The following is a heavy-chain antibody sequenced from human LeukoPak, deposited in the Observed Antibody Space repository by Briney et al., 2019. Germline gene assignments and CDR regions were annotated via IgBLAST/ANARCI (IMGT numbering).Heavy chain of an antibody. Sequence: HPGGSLRLSCAASGFTFSSYSMNWVRQAPGKGLEWVAGIKEDGSEAHYVDSVKGRFTISRDNAKNSLYLQMASLRAGDTATYYCAREWYEYGGDSGGYWGQGTLVTVSS. CDR3: AREWYEYGGDSGGY. J-gene: IGHJ4*02. CDR2: IKEDGSEA. V-gene: IGHV3-7*01. D-gene: IGHD2-21*02. CDR1: GFTFSSYS.